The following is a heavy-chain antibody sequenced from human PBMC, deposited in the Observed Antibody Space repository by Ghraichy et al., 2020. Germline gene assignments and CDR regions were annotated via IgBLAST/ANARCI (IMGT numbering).Heavy chain of an antibody. CDR2: ISYDGSNK. CDR3: AISLYGSGSYYPYYYYGMDV. J-gene: IGHJ6*02. Sequence: GGSLRLSCAASGFTFSSYGMHWVRQAPGKGLEWVAVISYDGSNKYYADSVKGRFTISRDNSKNTLYLQMNSLRAEDTAVYYCAISLYGSGSYYPYYYYGMDVWGQGTTVTVSS. V-gene: IGHV3-30*03. D-gene: IGHD3-10*01. CDR1: GFTFSSYG.